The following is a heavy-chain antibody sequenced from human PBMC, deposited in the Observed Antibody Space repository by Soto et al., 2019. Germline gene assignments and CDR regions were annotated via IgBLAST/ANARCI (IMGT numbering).Heavy chain of an antibody. J-gene: IGHJ4*02. CDR1: GGSISSYY. V-gene: IGHV4-4*07. CDR2: IYTSGST. D-gene: IGHD3-22*01. CDR3: ARVVDSSGYSYYFDY. Sequence: SETLSLTXTVSGGSISSYYWSWIRQPAGKGLEWIGRIYTSGSTNYNPSLKSRVTMSVDTSKNQFSLKLSSVTAADTAVYYCARVVDSSGYSYYFDYWGQGTLVTVSS.